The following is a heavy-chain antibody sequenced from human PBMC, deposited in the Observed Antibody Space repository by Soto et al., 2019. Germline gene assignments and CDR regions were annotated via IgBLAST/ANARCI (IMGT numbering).Heavy chain of an antibody. CDR2: ISGRDAST. D-gene: IGHD6-19*01. V-gene: IGHV3-23*01. CDR3: ARGAEQWLVWFDP. Sequence: GGSLRLSCAASGFNLSVYAMSWVRQAPEKGLEWVSAISGRDASTYYADSVKGRFTISRDNSKNTLFLQMNSLRAEDTAVYYCARGAEQWLVWFDPWGQGTLVTVSS. CDR1: GFNLSVYA. J-gene: IGHJ5*02.